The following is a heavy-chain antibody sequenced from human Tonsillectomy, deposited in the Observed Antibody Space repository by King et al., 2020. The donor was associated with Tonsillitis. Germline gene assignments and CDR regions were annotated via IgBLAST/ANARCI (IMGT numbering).Heavy chain of an antibody. CDR2: IHYSGST. V-gene: IGHV4-31*03. D-gene: IGHD6-13*01. Sequence: QLQESGPGLVKPSQTLSLTCTVSGGSISSGGYYWSWIRQHPGKGLEWIGYIHYSGSTFYNQSLKSRVTMSVDTSKNQFSLKLRSVTDADTAVYYCAGGGDISAAGRFDCWGQGTLVTVPS. CDR3: AGGGDISAAGRFDC. CDR1: GGSISSGGYY. J-gene: IGHJ4*02.